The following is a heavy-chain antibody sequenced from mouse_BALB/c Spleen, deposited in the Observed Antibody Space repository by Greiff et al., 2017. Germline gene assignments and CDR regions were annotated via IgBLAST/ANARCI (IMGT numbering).Heavy chain of an antibody. J-gene: IGHJ3*01. D-gene: IGHD2-14*01. Sequence: EVMLVESGGDLVKPGGSLKLSCAASGFTFSSYGMSWVRQTPDKRLEWVATISSGGSYTYYPDSVKGRYTIPRDNAKNTLYLQMSSLKSEDTAMYYCARQGYDAAWVAYWGQGTLVTVSA. V-gene: IGHV5-6*01. CDR1: GFTFSSYG. CDR3: ARQGYDAAWVAY. CDR2: ISSGGSYT.